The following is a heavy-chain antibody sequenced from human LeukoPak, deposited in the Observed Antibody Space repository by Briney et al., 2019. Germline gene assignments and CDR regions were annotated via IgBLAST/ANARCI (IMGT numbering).Heavy chain of an antibody. CDR3: ASPRSNWDARRGAFDI. CDR2: IYPGDSDT. D-gene: IGHD1-1*01. CDR1: GYSFTSYW. J-gene: IGHJ3*02. V-gene: IGHV5-51*01. Sequence: GESLKISCKGSGYSFTSYWIGWVRQMPGKGLEWMGIIYPGDSDTRYSPSFQGQVTLSADKSISTVYLQWSSLKASDTAMYYRASPRSNWDARRGAFDIWGQGTMVTVSS.